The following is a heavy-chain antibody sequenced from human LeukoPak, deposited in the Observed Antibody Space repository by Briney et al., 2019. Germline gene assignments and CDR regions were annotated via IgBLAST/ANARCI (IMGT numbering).Heavy chain of an antibody. Sequence: GGPLRLSCAASGFTFSSYAMSWVRQAPGKGLEWVSATSGSGGSTYYADSVKGRFTISRDNSKNTLYLQMNSLRAEDTAVYYCAKAPSNDYGDYYFDYWGQGTLVTVSS. V-gene: IGHV3-23*01. D-gene: IGHD4-17*01. CDR2: TSGSGGST. J-gene: IGHJ4*02. CDR3: AKAPSNDYGDYYFDY. CDR1: GFTFSSYA.